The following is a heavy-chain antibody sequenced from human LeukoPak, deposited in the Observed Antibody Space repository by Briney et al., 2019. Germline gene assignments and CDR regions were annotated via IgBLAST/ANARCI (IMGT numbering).Heavy chain of an antibody. V-gene: IGHV1-46*01. CDR3: ARVNYGGNSPFDY. D-gene: IGHD4-23*01. Sequence: ASVKVSCKASGHTFTSYYMHWVRQAPGQGLEWMGIINPSGGSTSYAQKFQGRVTMTRDTSTSTVYMELSSLRSEDMAVYYCARVNYGGNSPFDYWGQGTLVTVSS. CDR1: GHTFTSYY. CDR2: INPSGGST. J-gene: IGHJ4*02.